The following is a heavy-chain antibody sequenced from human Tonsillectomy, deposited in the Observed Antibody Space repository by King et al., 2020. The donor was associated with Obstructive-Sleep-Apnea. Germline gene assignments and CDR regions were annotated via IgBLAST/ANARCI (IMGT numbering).Heavy chain of an antibody. CDR1: VGSISSYY. D-gene: IGHD3-16*02. J-gene: IGHJ4*02. CDR2: IYYSGST. CDR3: ARHWNDYIWGSYRGSFDY. V-gene: IGHV4-59*08. Sequence: VQLQESGPGLVKPSETLSLTCTVSVGSISSYYWSWIRQPPGKGLEWIGYIYYSGSTNYNPSLKSRVTISVETSKNQFSLKLSSVTAADTAVYYCARHWNDYIWGSYRGSFDYWGQGTLVTVSS.